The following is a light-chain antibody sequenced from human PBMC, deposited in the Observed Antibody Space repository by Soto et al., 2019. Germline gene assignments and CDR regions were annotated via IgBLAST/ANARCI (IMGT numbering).Light chain of an antibody. CDR1: QDIRSY. V-gene: IGKV1-6*01. CDR3: LQDYNYPLT. J-gene: IGKJ4*01. Sequence: AIQMTQSPSSLSASVGDRVTITCRASQDIRSYLGWYQQEPGKAPKLLIYAASSLQSGVPSRFSGSGSGTDFTHTINSLQPEDFATYYCLQDYNYPLTLGGGTKVEIK. CDR2: AAS.